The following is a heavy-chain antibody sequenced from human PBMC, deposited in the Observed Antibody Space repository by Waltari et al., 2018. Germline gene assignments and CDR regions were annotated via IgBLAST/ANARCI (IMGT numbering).Heavy chain of an antibody. J-gene: IGHJ5*02. CDR3: AKDAFGNTYLDH. V-gene: IGHV3-30*02. D-gene: IGHD3-10*01. CDR2: AFFDGIKT. CDR1: GFRLSNFG. Sequence: QVQLVASGGGVVQPGLSLRLYCAASGFRLSNFGMHWVRQAPGKGLEWVALAFFDGIKTDYADSVRGRFTISRDNSKNTLYLDINNLRVDDTGIYYCAKDAFGNTYLDHWGQGTVVTVSS.